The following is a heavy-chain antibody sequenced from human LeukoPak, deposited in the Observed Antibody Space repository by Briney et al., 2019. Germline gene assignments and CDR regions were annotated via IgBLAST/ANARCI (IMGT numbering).Heavy chain of an antibody. V-gene: IGHV4-34*01. CDR3: ARRMGRRFGERYYYYHYMDV. D-gene: IGHD3-10*01. Sequence: PSETLSLTCAVFGGSFSGYYWSWIRQPPGKGLEWIGEINHSGSINYNSSLKSRVTISVDTSKDQFSLKLSSVTAADTAVYYCARRMGRRFGERYYYYHYMDVWGKGTTATISS. CDR2: INHSGSI. J-gene: IGHJ6*03. CDR1: GGSFSGYY.